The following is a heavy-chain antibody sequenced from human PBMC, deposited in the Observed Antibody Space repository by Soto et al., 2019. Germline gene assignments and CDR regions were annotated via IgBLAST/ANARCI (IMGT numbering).Heavy chain of an antibody. CDR1: GFTFSSYS. Sequence: EVQLVESGGGLVKPGGSLRLSCAASGFTFSSYSMNWVRQAPGKGLEWASSISSSSSYIYYADSVKGRFTISRDNAKNSLYLQMNSLRAEDTAVYYCAKEAGELSTRSFDYWGQGTLVTVSS. CDR2: ISSSSSYI. CDR3: AKEAGELSTRSFDY. D-gene: IGHD3-16*02. J-gene: IGHJ4*02. V-gene: IGHV3-21*01.